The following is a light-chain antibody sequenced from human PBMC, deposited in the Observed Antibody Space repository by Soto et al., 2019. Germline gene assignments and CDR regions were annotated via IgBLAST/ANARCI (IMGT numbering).Light chain of an antibody. V-gene: IGKV1-17*02. CDR3: LQHNSFPRT. J-gene: IGKJ1*01. Sequence: DIQMTQSPSSLSASVGDRVTITCRASQGIRIDLGWFQQRPGKAPKRLIYGASSLQSGVPSRFSGSGYGTDFTLTINNLQPEDFATYYCLQHNSFPRTFGQGTKVEIK. CDR2: GAS. CDR1: QGIRID.